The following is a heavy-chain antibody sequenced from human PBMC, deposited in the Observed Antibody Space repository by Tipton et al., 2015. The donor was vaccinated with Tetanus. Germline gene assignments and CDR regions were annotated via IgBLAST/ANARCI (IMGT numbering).Heavy chain of an antibody. Sequence: TLSLTCAVYGGSFSGYYWSWIRQPPGKGLEWIGEINHSGSTNYNPSLKSRVTISVDTSKTQFSLRLSSVTAADTAVYYCARGGLDSYGMDVWGQGATVTVSS. CDR2: INHSGST. V-gene: IGHV4-34*01. J-gene: IGHJ6*02. D-gene: IGHD6-6*01. CDR1: GGSFSGYY. CDR3: ARGGLDSYGMDV.